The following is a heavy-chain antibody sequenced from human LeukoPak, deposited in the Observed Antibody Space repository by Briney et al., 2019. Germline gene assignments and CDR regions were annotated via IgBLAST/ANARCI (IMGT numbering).Heavy chain of an antibody. Sequence: SETLSLTCAVSGYSISSGYYWGWIRQPPGKGLEWIGSIYHSGSTYYNPSLKSRVTISVDMSKNQFSLKLSSVTAADTAVYYCARQLTTVTLGWFDPWGQGTLVTVSS. CDR1: GYSISSGYY. CDR2: IYHSGST. D-gene: IGHD4-17*01. CDR3: ARQLTTVTLGWFDP. J-gene: IGHJ5*02. V-gene: IGHV4-38-2*01.